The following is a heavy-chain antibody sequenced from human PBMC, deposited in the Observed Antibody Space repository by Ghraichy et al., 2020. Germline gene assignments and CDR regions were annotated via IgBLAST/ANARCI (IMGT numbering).Heavy chain of an antibody. J-gene: IGHJ2*01. V-gene: IGHV4-59*11. CDR2: IYHSGST. Sequence: SETLSLTCSVSGGSISRHYWSWIRLSPEKGLEWIGYIYHSGSTNYNPSLKSRVIISVDTSKNLLSLKLNSVTAADTAVYYCARGGCGADCYTQNWYFDLWGRGTLVSVSS. D-gene: IGHD2-21*01. CDR1: GGSISRHY. CDR3: ARGGCGADCYTQNWYFDL.